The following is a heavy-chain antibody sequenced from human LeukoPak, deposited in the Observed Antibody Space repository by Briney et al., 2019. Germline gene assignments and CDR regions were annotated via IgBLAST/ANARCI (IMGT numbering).Heavy chain of an antibody. J-gene: IGHJ4*02. CDR3: ARDRLAAAGAGSHFDY. CDR2: TWYDGSKK. V-gene: IGHV3-33*01. D-gene: IGHD6-13*01. Sequence: GGSLRLSCAASGFAFSSYGMHWVRQTPGTGLEWVAVTWYDGSKKYYADSVKGRFIISRDNSENTLYLQMNSLRVEDTAVYYCARDRLAAAGAGSHFDYWGQGTLVTVSS. CDR1: GFAFSSYG.